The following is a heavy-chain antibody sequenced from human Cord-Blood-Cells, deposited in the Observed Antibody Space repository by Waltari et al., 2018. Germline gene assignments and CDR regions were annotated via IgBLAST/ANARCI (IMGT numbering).Heavy chain of an antibody. J-gene: IGHJ4*02. CDR1: GGSFSGYY. CDR2: INHSGST. V-gene: IGHV4-34*01. CDR3: ARAIGSSGWYFDY. D-gene: IGHD6-19*01. Sequence: QVQLQQWGAGLLKPSETLSLTCAVYGGSFSGYYWSWIRQPPRKGLEWIGEINHSGSTNYNPSLTGRVTISVETSKNQFSLKLSSVTAADTAVYYCARAIGSSGWYFDYWGQGTLVTVSS.